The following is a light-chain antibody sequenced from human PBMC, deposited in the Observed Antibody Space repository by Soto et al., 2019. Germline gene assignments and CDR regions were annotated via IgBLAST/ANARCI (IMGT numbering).Light chain of an antibody. J-gene: IGKJ2*02. V-gene: IGKV1-5*01. Sequence: DIQMTQSPSTLSASVGDRVTITCRASQSISTWLAWYQQKPGKAPKLLIYDASSLQSGVPSRFSGSGSGIEFTLTISSLQPDGFATYYCQQYNSFSGTFGQGTKLEIK. CDR3: QQYNSFSGT. CDR1: QSISTW. CDR2: DAS.